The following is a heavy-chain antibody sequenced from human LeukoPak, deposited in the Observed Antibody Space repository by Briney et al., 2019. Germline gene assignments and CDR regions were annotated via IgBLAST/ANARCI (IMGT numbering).Heavy chain of an antibody. V-gene: IGHV4-59*01. CDR3: TRGSIAYYYMDV. CDR2: IYYSGST. D-gene: IGHD3-22*01. Sequence: SETLSLTCTVSGDSISSYYWNWIRQPPGKGLEWIGNIYYSGSTNYNPSLKSRVTISVDTSKNQFSLKLSSVTAADTAVYYCTRGSIAYYYMDVWGKGTTVTISS. CDR1: GDSISSYY. J-gene: IGHJ6*03.